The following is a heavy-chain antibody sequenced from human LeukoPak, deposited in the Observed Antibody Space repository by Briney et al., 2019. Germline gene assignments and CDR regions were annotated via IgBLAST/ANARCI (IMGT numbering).Heavy chain of an antibody. Sequence: GESLKISCKGSGYNFTNFWIGWVRQMPGTGLEWMGIIYPVDSDTRYNPSFQGQVTISADKSISTAYLQRSSLKASDTAIYYCARMGWDCSSTSCYLGWFDPWGQGTPVTVSS. CDR2: IYPVDSDT. V-gene: IGHV5-51*01. D-gene: IGHD2-2*01. CDR1: GYNFTNFW. J-gene: IGHJ5*02. CDR3: ARMGWDCSSTSCYLGWFDP.